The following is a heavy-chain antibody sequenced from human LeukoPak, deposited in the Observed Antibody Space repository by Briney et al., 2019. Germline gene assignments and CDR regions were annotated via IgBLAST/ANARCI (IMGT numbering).Heavy chain of an antibody. CDR1: GGSISSYY. CDR2: IYYSGST. J-gene: IGHJ6*03. CDR3: ATMLTLPPNNYYYMDV. V-gene: IGHV4-59*01. Sequence: SETLSLTCTVSGGSISSYYWSWIRQPPGKGLEWIGYIYYSGSTNYNPSLKSRVTISVDTSKNQFSLKLSSVTAADTAVYYCATMLTLPPNNYYYMDVWGKGTTVTVSS. D-gene: IGHD3-16*01.